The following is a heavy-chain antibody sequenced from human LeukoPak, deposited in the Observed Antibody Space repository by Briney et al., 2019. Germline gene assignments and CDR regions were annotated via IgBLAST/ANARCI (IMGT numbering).Heavy chain of an antibody. D-gene: IGHD6-25*01. J-gene: IGHJ4*02. CDR2: ISYDGSNK. Sequence: GRSLRLSCAASGFTFSSYAMHWVRQAPGKGLEWVAVISYDGSNKYYADSVKGRFTISRDNSKNTLYLQMNSLRAEDTAVYYCARARLWGSGPFDYWGQGTLVTVSS. CDR1: GFTFSSYA. CDR3: ARARLWGSGPFDY. V-gene: IGHV3-30-3*01.